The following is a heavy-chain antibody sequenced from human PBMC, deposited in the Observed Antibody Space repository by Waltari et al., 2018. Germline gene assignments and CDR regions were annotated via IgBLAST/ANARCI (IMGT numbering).Heavy chain of an antibody. CDR2: ISWKSSSI. CDR3: AKDISDSSGYYYDYYGMDV. V-gene: IGHV3-9*01. CDR1: GFTFDDYA. Sequence: EVQLVESGGGLVQPGRSLRLSCAASGFTFDDYAMHWVRQAPGKGLEWVSGISWKSSSIGYADSVKGRFTISRDNAKNSLYLQMNSLRAEDTALYYCAKDISDSSGYYYDYYGMDVWGQGTTVTVSS. J-gene: IGHJ6*02. D-gene: IGHD3-22*01.